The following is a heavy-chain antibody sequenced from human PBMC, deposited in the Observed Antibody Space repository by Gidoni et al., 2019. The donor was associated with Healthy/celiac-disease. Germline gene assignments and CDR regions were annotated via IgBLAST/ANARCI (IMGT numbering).Heavy chain of an antibody. D-gene: IGHD2-2*01. CDR2: IYTSGST. Sequence: QVQLQESGPGLVKPSQTLSLTCTVSGGSISSGSSYWSWIRQPAGKGLEWIGRIYTSGSTNYNPSLKSRVTMSVDTSKNQFSLKLSSVTAADTALYYCAIETGYCSSTSCYSVYYYMDVWGKGTTVTVSS. J-gene: IGHJ6*03. CDR1: GGSISSGSSY. V-gene: IGHV4-61*02. CDR3: AIETGYCSSTSCYSVYYYMDV.